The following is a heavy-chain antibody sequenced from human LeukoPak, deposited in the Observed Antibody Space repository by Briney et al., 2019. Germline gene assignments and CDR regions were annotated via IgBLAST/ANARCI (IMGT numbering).Heavy chain of an antibody. Sequence: SQTLSLTCTVSGGSISSGGYYWSWIRQHPGKGLEWIGYIYYSGSTNYNPSLKSRVTISVDTSKNQFSLKLSSVTAADTAVYYCAREKGRITMVRGVVFDYWGQGTLVTVSS. CDR1: GGSISSGGYY. CDR3: AREKGRITMVRGVVFDY. D-gene: IGHD3-10*01. J-gene: IGHJ4*02. V-gene: IGHV4-31*03. CDR2: IYYSGST.